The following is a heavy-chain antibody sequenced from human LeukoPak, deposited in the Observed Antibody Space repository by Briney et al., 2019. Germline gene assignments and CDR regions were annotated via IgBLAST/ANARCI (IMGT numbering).Heavy chain of an antibody. Sequence: PSGTLSLTCAVSGGSISSSNWWSWVRQPPGKGLEWIGEIYHSGSTNYSPSLKSRVTISVDKSKNQFSLKLSSVTAADTAVYYCARVVIVVVPAASTYFDYWGQGTLVTVSS. D-gene: IGHD2-2*03. V-gene: IGHV4-4*02. J-gene: IGHJ4*02. CDR3: ARVVIVVVPAASTYFDY. CDR1: GGSISSSNW. CDR2: IYHSGST.